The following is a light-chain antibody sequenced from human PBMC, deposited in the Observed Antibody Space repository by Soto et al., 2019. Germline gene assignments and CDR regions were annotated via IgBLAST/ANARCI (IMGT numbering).Light chain of an antibody. V-gene: IGKV1-5*03. Sequence: DIQVTQFPSTLSASVGARVTITCRASQSINNWLAWYQQKPGKAPKLLIYKASSLESGVPSRFSGSGSGTEFTLTISSLQPDDFATYYCQQYNSYPWTFGQGTKVDIK. J-gene: IGKJ1*01. CDR3: QQYNSYPWT. CDR2: KAS. CDR1: QSINNW.